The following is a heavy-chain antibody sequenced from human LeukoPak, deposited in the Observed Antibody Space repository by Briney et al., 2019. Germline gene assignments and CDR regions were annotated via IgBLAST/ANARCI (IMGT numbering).Heavy chain of an antibody. J-gene: IGHJ3*02. V-gene: IGHV3-9*01. D-gene: IGHD1-14*01. Sequence: GGSLRLSCAASGFTFDDYAMHWVRQAPGKGLEWVSGISWNSGSIGYADSVKGRFTISRDNAKNSLYLQMNGLRAEDTALYYCAKDTSDTGMFDAFDIWGQGTMVTVSS. CDR2: ISWNSGSI. CDR1: GFTFDDYA. CDR3: AKDTSDTGMFDAFDI.